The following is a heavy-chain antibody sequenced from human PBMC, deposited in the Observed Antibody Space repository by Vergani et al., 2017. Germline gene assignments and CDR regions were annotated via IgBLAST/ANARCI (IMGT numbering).Heavy chain of an antibody. CDR2: ISGPGLST. J-gene: IGHJ4*01. CDR3: VKEKIDLGSYFFDS. Sequence: EVHLLESGGGLVQSGGSLRLSCAASGFTFSNSAVSWVRQAPGRGLAWVSSISGPGLSTYYADSVKGRFSISRDNSKNTVFLQMHSLRAEVTAIYYCVKEKIDLGSYFFDSWGHGILVTVSS. V-gene: IGHV3-23*01. D-gene: IGHD2/OR15-2a*01. CDR1: GFTFSNSA.